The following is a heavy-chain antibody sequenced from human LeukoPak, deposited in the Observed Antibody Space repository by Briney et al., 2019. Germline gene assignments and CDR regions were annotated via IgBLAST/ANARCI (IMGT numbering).Heavy chain of an antibody. CDR1: GFTFDDYA. J-gene: IGHJ4*02. Sequence: PGRSLRLSCAASGFTFDDYAMHWVRQAPGKGLEWVSGISWNSGSIGYADSVKGRFTISRDNAKNSLYLQMNSLRAEDTALYYCAKMANVAVAGHFDYWGQGTLVTVSS. V-gene: IGHV3-9*01. CDR3: AKMANVAVAGHFDY. CDR2: ISWNSGSI. D-gene: IGHD6-19*01.